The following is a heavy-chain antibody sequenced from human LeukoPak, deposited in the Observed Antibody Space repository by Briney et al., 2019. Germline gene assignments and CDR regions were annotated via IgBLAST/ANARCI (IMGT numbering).Heavy chain of an antibody. D-gene: IGHD3-10*01. J-gene: IGHJ4*02. Sequence: SETLSLTCTVSGGSISSYYWSWIRQPPGKGLEWIGYIYYSGSTNYNPSFKSRVTISVDTSKNQFSLKLSSVTAADTAVYYCARGRKDYYGSGSLTQYYFDYWGQGTLVTVSS. CDR3: ARGRKDYYGSGSLTQYYFDY. V-gene: IGHV4-59*01. CDR1: GGSISSYY. CDR2: IYYSGST.